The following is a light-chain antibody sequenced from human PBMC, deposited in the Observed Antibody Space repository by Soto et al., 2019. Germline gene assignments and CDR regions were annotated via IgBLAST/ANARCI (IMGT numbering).Light chain of an antibody. J-gene: IGLJ1*01. V-gene: IGLV2-14*01. CDR3: TSYTSSSTLDV. Sequence: QSALTQPASVSGSPGQSITISCTGTSSGVGGYNYVSWYQQHPGKAPKLMIYEVSNRPLGVSNRFSGSKSGNTASLTISGLQAEDEADYYCTSYTSSSTLDVFGTGTKV. CDR1: SSGVGGYNY. CDR2: EVS.